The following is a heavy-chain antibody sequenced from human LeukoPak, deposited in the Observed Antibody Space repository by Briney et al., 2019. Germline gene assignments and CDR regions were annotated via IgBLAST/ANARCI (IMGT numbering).Heavy chain of an antibody. D-gene: IGHD3-10*01. V-gene: IGHV3-73*01. CDR2: IRSKANTYAT. Sequence: PGGSLKLSCAASGFTFSDSAMHWVRQASGKGLEWIGRIRSKANTYATAYVASVKGRFIISRDDSKNTVYLQMNSLKTEGTAVYFCTRTSFGWGAFDMWGHGTVVTVS. CDR3: TRTSFGWGAFDM. CDR1: GFTFSDSA. J-gene: IGHJ3*02.